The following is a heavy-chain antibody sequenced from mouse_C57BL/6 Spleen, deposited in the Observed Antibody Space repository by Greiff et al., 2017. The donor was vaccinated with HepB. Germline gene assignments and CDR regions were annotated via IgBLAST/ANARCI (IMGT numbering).Heavy chain of an antibody. Sequence: QVHVKQPGAELVKPGASVKLSCKASGYTFTSYWMHWVKQRPGRGLEWIGRIDPNSGGTKYNEKFKSKATLTVDKPSSTAYMQLSSLTSEDSAVYYCAKPVYYGSSYWYFDVWGTGTTVTVSS. J-gene: IGHJ1*03. CDR2: IDPNSGGT. CDR3: AKPVYYGSSYWYFDV. CDR1: GYTFTSYW. V-gene: IGHV1-72*01. D-gene: IGHD1-1*01.